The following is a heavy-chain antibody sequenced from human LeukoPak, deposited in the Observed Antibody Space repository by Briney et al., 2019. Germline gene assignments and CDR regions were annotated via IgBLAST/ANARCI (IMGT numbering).Heavy chain of an antibody. CDR2: IYPDATA. CDR3: ARVSVEARPGYFDY. J-gene: IGHJ4*02. Sequence: GGSLRLSCTASGVIVRSSYMAWVRQAPGKGLQWVSAIYPDATAYYADYVKGRFTISRDRSKNMVYLQMSSLRGDDTGIYYCARVSVEARPGYFDYWGQGSLVTVSS. D-gene: IGHD6-6*01. CDR1: GVIVRSSY. V-gene: IGHV3-66*01.